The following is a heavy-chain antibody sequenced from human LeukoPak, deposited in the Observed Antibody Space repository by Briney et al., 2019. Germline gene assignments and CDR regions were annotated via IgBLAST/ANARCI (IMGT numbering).Heavy chain of an antibody. V-gene: IGHV3-11*01. J-gene: IGHJ6*02. CDR3: ARSIGLTGGGVDV. Sequence: PGGSLRLSCAASGFTFRDYNMNWVRQVPGKGLEWVSYITDSGSTIHYADSVNGRFAISRDNAKNSLYLQMNSLRAEDSAVYYCARSIGLTGGGVDVWGRGTTVTVSS. D-gene: IGHD3-9*01. CDR1: GFTFRDYN. CDR2: ITDSGSTI.